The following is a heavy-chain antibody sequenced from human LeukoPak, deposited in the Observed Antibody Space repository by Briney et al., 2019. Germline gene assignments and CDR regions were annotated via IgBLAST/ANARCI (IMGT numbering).Heavy chain of an antibody. CDR3: ARGYGSGSYYPY. Sequence: SETLSLTYAVYGGSFSDYYWSWIRQPPGKGLEWIGEINHGGSTNYNPSLKSRVTISLDTSKNQFSLKLSSVTAADTAVYYCARGYGSGSYYPYWGQGTLVAVSS. D-gene: IGHD3-10*01. V-gene: IGHV4-34*01. J-gene: IGHJ4*02. CDR2: INHGGST. CDR1: GGSFSDYY.